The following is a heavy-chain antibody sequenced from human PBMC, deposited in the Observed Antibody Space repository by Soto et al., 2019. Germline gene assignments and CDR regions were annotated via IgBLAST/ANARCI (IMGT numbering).Heavy chain of an antibody. V-gene: IGHV4-59*01. CDR2: IYYSGST. J-gene: IGHJ4*02. D-gene: IGHD6-13*01. CDR3: ARYSSNWPHFDY. CDR1: GDSMINYF. Sequence: SETLSLTCTVSGDSMINYFGIFIRQSPGKALEWIGFIYYSGSTNYNPSLKSRVTISLDTSKNQFSLKLNSVTAADTAVYYCARYSSNWPHFDYWGQGTLVTVSS.